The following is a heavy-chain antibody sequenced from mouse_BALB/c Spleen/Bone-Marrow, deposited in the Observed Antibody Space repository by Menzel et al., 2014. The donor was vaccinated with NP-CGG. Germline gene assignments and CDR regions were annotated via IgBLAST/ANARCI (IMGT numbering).Heavy chain of an antibody. Sequence: VQLKHSGPGLVKPSQSLPLTRSVTGYSITSGYFWNWIRQFPGNKLEWMGYISYDGSNNYNPSLKNRISITRDTSKNQFFLKLNSVTTEDTATYYCARGNYVDFWGQGTTLTVSS. CDR3: ARGNYVDF. J-gene: IGHJ2*01. CDR1: GYSITSGYF. V-gene: IGHV3-6*02. CDR2: ISYDGSN.